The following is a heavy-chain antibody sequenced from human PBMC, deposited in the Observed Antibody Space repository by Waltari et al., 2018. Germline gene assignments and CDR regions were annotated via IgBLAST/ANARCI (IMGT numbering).Heavy chain of an antibody. V-gene: IGHV3-21*03. CDR3: TRDLYGSGGDWFDP. J-gene: IGHJ5*02. CDR1: GFGFSDYD. D-gene: IGHD3-10*01. Sequence: EVRLAESGGGLVKPGGSLRLHCAASGFGFSDYDMNWVRQAPGTGLEWVSSIGGTHSNIFYADSVKGRFTVSRDNAKNSLYLQMDNLRAEDSGLYFCTRDLYGSGGDWFDPWGQGTLVTVSS. CDR2: IGGTHSNI.